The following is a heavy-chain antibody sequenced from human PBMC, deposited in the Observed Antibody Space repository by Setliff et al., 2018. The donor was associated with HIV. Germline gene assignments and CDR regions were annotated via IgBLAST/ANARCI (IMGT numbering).Heavy chain of an antibody. D-gene: IGHD6-13*01. Sequence: GGSLRLSCAASGFTFRSYALSWVRQAPGKGLEWVSTISDSGDSTYYANSVKGRFTISRDSSKNTLSLQMSSLRAEDTALYYCATGGMAAAGPGGGHGLDVWGQGTTVTVSS. CDR1: GFTFRSYA. CDR2: ISDSGDST. V-gene: IGHV3-23*01. CDR3: ATGGMAAAGPGGGHGLDV. J-gene: IGHJ6*02.